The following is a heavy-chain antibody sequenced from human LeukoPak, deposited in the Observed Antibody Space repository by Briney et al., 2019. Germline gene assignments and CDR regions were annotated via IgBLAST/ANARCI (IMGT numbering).Heavy chain of an antibody. CDR1: GFTVSSSF. Sequence: PGGSLRLSCAASGFTVSSSFIYWVRRAPGKGLEWVSFIHRDDKTYYADSVKGRFTMSRDSSKNTLYLQMNSLGADDTAVYYCVKNDGWFHLAQWGQGTLVTVSS. D-gene: IGHD6-19*01. CDR3: VKNDGWFHLAQ. J-gene: IGHJ4*02. V-gene: IGHV3-53*01. CDR2: IHRDDKT.